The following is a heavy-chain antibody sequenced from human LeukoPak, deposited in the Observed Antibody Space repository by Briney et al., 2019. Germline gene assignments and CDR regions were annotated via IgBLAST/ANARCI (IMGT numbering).Heavy chain of an antibody. V-gene: IGHV4-59*01. CDR1: GGSIRGYY. CDR3: ARVFDSGSQAYFYYMDV. CDR2: IYSSGST. J-gene: IGHJ6*03. Sequence: PSETLSLPCNVSGGSIRGYYWSWILQPPGNGLEWIGYIYSSGSTNYNPSLKSRVTMSVDTSKNRFSLKVSSVTAADTAVYYCARVFDSGSQAYFYYMDVWGKGTTVTISS. D-gene: IGHD3-10*01.